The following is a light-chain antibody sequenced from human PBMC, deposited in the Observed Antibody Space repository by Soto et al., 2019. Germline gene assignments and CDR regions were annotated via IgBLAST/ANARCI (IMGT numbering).Light chain of an antibody. V-gene: IGKV3-11*01. Sequence: EIVLRQSPATLSLSPGERATLSCRASQTVSSYLAWYQQKPGQAPRLLIYDASVRATGTPGRFSGSGSGTDFNLIINSLEPDDLAVYFCHQRSDWPHTFGQGTRLDIK. CDR2: DAS. J-gene: IGKJ2*01. CDR1: QTVSSY. CDR3: HQRSDWPHT.